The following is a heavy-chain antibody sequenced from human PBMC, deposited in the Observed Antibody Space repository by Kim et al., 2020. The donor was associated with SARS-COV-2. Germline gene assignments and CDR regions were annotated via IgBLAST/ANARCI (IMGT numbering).Heavy chain of an antibody. CDR2: IYYSGST. CDR1: GGSISSSSYY. CDR3: ARGENYYGSGSPSSSPGLVDV. D-gene: IGHD3-10*01. Sequence: SETLSLTCTVSGGSISSSSYYWGWIRQPPGKGLEWIGSIYYSGSTYYNPSLKSRVTISVDTSKNQFSLKLSSVTAADTAVYYCARGENYYGSGSPSSSPGLVDVWGQGTTVTVSS. V-gene: IGHV4-39*01. J-gene: IGHJ6*02.